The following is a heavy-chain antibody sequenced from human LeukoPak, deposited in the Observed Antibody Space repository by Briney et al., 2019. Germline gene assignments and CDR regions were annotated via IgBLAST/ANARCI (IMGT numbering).Heavy chain of an antibody. CDR2: IYSGGST. J-gene: IGHJ4*02. V-gene: IGHV3-53*01. D-gene: IGHD3-10*01. Sequence: GGSLRLSCTVSGFTVSSNSMSWVRQAPGKGLEWVSVIYSGGSTYYADSVKGRFTISRDNSKNTLYLQMNSLRAEDTAVYYCASSALYYYGSGSYYTPFDYWGQGTLVTVSS. CDR3: ASSALYYYGSGSYYTPFDY. CDR1: GFTVSSNS.